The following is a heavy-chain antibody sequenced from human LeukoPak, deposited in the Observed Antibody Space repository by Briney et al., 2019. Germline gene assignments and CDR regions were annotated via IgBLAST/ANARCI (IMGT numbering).Heavy chain of an antibody. J-gene: IGHJ5*02. Sequence: GESLKISCKGSGYSFTSYWIGWVRQMPGKGLEWMGIIYPGDSDTRYGPSFQGQVTISADKSISTAYLQWSSLKASDTAMYYCARPIAVAGTDNWFDPWGQGTLVAVSS. V-gene: IGHV5-51*01. CDR3: ARPIAVAGTDNWFDP. D-gene: IGHD6-19*01. CDR1: GYSFTSYW. CDR2: IYPGDSDT.